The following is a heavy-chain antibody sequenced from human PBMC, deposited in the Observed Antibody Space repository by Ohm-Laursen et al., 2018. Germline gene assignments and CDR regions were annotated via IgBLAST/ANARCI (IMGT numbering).Heavy chain of an antibody. V-gene: IGHV3-48*03. CDR2: ISSTSNTI. Sequence: SLRLSCAASGFTFSTYEMNWVRQAPGKGLEWVSYISSTSNTILYADSVKGRFTISRDNAKNSLYLQMNSLRAEDTAIYYCAGSYIYWGQETLVSVSS. CDR3: AGSYIY. J-gene: IGHJ4*02. D-gene: IGHD2-21*01. CDR1: GFTFSTYE.